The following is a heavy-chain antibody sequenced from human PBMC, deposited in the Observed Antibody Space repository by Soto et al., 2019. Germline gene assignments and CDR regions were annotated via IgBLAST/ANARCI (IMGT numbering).Heavy chain of an antibody. J-gene: IGHJ4*02. CDR3: ARVGRGYCSGGSCYCDY. CDR2: INPSGGST. Sequence: ASLKVSCKASGYTFTSYYMHWVRQAPGQGLEWMGIINPSGGSTSYAQKFQGRVTMTRDTSTSTVYMELSSLRSEDMAVYYCARVGRGYCSGGSCYCDYWGQGTLVTVSS. D-gene: IGHD2-15*01. CDR1: GYTFTSYY. V-gene: IGHV1-46*03.